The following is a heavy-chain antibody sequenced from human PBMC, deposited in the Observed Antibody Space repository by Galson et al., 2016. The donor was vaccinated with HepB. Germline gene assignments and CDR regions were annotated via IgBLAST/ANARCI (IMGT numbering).Heavy chain of an antibody. Sequence: SVKVSCKASGVTLRNFGVTWARQAPGQGFEWMGQIIVFPKIVNYAQKFQGRITMTADTSSSTVYLELTSLIFEDTAVYYCATDVSYCRSTSCSDDFWGQGTLVTVSS. V-gene: IGHV1-69*10. CDR2: IIVFPKIV. CDR3: ATDVSYCRSTSCSDDF. CDR1: GVTLRNFG. D-gene: IGHD2-2*01. J-gene: IGHJ4*02.